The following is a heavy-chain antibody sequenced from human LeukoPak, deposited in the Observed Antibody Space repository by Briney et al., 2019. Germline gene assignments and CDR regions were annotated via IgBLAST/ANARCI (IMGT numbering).Heavy chain of an antibody. V-gene: IGHV5-51*01. Sequence: GESLNISCKGSGYRFTTYSIGGVRQMTGKGVEWMGIIYPADSDMRCSPSFQGQVTISADKSISTAYLQWSSLKASDTAMYYCARSLHERQVPRYFDYWGQGALVTVSS. CDR2: IYPADSDM. D-gene: IGHD1-1*01. J-gene: IGHJ4*02. CDR1: GYRFTTYS. CDR3: ARSLHERQVPRYFDY.